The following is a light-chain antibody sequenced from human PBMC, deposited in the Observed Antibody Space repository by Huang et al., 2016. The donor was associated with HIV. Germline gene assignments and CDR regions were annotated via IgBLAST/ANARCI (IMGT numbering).Light chain of an antibody. CDR3: QKYDSAPLT. J-gene: IGKJ4*01. CDR2: AAS. CDR1: QGISNS. Sequence: DIQMTQSPSSLSASVGDRVTITCRASQGISNSLAWYQQKPGKVPRLLIYAASTLQSGVPSRFSGSRSGRDFSLTIGSLQPEEVATYYCQKYDSAPLTFGGGTKVEI. V-gene: IGKV1-27*01.